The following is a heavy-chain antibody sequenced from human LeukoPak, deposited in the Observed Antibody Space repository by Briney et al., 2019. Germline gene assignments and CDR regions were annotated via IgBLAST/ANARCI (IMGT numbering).Heavy chain of an antibody. Sequence: SVKVSCKASGGTFSSYAISWVRQAPGQGLEWMGGIIPIFGTANYAQKFQGRVTIIADKSTSTAYMELSSLRSEDTAVYYCARGPSSRYLGYYYYYMDVWGKGTTVTVSS. D-gene: IGHD1-26*01. CDR1: GGTFSSYA. CDR3: ARGPSSRYLGYYYYYMDV. J-gene: IGHJ6*03. V-gene: IGHV1-69*06. CDR2: IIPIFGTA.